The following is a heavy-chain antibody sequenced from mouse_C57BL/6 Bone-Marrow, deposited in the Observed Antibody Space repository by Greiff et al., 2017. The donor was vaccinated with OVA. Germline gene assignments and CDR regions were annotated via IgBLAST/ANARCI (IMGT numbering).Heavy chain of an antibody. CDR3: ASTLFYYYGSSYGWYFDV. CDR2: IDPEDGET. D-gene: IGHD1-1*01. J-gene: IGHJ1*03. Sequence: VQLKQSGAELVKPGASVKLSCTASGFNIKDYYMHWVKQRTEQGLVWIGRIDPEDGETKYAPKFQGKATITADTSSNTAYLQLSSLTSEDTAVYYCASTLFYYYGSSYGWYFDVWGTGTTVTVSS. CDR1: GFNIKDYY. V-gene: IGHV14-2*01.